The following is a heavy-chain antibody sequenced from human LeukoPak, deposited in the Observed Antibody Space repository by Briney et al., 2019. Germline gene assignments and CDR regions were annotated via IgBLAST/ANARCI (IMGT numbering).Heavy chain of an antibody. Sequence: SSETLSLTCTVSGGSISSGSYYWSWIRQPAGTGLEWIGRIYTCGSTNYNPALKSRVTISVDTSKNQFSLKLSSVTAADTAVYYCARDRYSYGSYYYYYYLDVWGKGTTVTVFS. D-gene: IGHD5-18*01. CDR1: GGSISSGSYY. J-gene: IGHJ6*03. CDR3: ARDRYSYGSYYYYYYLDV. CDR2: IYTCGST. V-gene: IGHV4-61*02.